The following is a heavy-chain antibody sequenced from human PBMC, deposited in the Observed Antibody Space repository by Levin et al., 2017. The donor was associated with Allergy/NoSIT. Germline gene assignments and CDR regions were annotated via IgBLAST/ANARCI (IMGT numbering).Heavy chain of an antibody. Sequence: SETLSLTCAVYGGSFSGYYWSWIRQPPGKGLEWIGEINHSGSTNYNPSLKSRVTISVDTSKNQFSLKLSSVTAADTAVYYCARDQRRGETYYYGSGSYYKLGYYYYGMDVWGQGTTVTVSS. CDR1: GGSFSGYY. D-gene: IGHD3-10*01. V-gene: IGHV4-34*01. J-gene: IGHJ6*02. CDR3: ARDQRRGETYYYGSGSYYKLGYYYYGMDV. CDR2: INHSGST.